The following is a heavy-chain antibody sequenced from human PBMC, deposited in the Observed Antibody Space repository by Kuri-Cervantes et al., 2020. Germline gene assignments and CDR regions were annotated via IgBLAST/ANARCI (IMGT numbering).Heavy chain of an antibody. CDR3: AVGAGHNWFDP. Sequence: SETLSLTCAVYGGSFSGYYWSWIRQPPGKGLEWIGEINHSGSTNYNPSPKSRVTISVDTSKNQFSLKLSSVTAADTAVYYCAVGAGHNWFDPWGQGTLVTVSS. D-gene: IGHD3-16*01. CDR1: GGSFSGYY. V-gene: IGHV4-34*01. J-gene: IGHJ5*02. CDR2: INHSGST.